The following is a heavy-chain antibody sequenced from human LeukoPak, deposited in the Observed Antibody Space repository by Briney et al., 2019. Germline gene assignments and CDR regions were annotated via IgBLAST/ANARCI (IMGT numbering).Heavy chain of an antibody. J-gene: IGHJ4*02. Sequence: GGSLRLSCAASGFSFSSNGMHWVRQAPGKGLEWVAVIWYDGSNKYYADSVKGRFTISRDNSKNTLYLQMNSLRAEDTAVYYCARVSDYSNYYDYWGQGTLVTVSS. D-gene: IGHD4-11*01. CDR2: IWYDGSNK. CDR3: ARVSDYSNYYDY. V-gene: IGHV3-33*01. CDR1: GFSFSSNG.